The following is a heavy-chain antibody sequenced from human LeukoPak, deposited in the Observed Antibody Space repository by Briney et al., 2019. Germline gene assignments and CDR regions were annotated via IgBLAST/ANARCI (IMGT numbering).Heavy chain of an antibody. Sequence: GGSLTLSCAASGFTFSSYAMHWVRQAPGKGLEGVAVISYDGSNKYYADSVKGRFTISRDNSKNTLYLQMNSLRAEDTAVYYCARDSYSGSYFVYWGQGTLVTVSS. CDR1: GFTFSSYA. D-gene: IGHD1-26*01. V-gene: IGHV3-30-3*01. J-gene: IGHJ4*02. CDR3: ARDSYSGSYFVY. CDR2: ISYDGSNK.